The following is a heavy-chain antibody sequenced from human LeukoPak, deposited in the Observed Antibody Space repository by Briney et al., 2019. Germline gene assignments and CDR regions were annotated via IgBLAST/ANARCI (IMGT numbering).Heavy chain of an antibody. CDR3: ARDRTDGGASFDY. J-gene: IGHJ4*02. Sequence: ASVKVSCKASGNTFTSYGIHWVRQAPGQGLEWMGIINPSGGSTSYAQKFQGRVTMTRDTSTSTVYMELSSLRSEDTAVYYCARDRTDGGASFDYWGQGTLVTVSS. CDR2: INPSGGST. V-gene: IGHV1-46*01. CDR1: GNTFTSYG. D-gene: IGHD1-26*01.